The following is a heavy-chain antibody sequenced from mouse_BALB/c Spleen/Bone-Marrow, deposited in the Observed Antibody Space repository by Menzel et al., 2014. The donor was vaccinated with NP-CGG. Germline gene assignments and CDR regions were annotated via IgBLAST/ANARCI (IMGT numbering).Heavy chain of an antibody. CDR2: IASANGNT. D-gene: IGHD1-1*01. J-gene: IGHJ3*01. V-gene: IGHV14-3*02. Sequence: LVESGAELVKPGASVKLSCTASGFNIKDAYMHWVKQRPAQGLEWIGRIASANGNTEYDPKFLDKAAITADTSSNTACLQLSSLTSEDTAVYYCARSPVEVNYWGQGTLVTVSA. CDR1: GFNIKDAY. CDR3: ARSPVEVNY.